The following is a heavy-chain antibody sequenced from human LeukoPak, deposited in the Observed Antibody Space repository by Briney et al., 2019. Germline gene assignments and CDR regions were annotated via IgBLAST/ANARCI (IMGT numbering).Heavy chain of an antibody. CDR1: GDSISSSSYF. V-gene: IGHV4-39*07. Sequence: PSETLSLTCTVSGDSISSSSYFWDWIRQPPGKGLEWIGSIYYSGSTFYNPSLRSRVTISVDTSKNQFSLKLSSVTAADTAVYYCARRALERYYDANAFDIWGQGTMVTVSS. CDR2: IYYSGST. D-gene: IGHD3-22*01. CDR3: ARRALERYYDANAFDI. J-gene: IGHJ3*02.